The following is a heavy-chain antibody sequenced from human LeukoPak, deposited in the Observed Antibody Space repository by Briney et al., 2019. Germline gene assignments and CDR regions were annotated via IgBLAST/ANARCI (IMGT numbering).Heavy chain of an antibody. J-gene: IGHJ6*04. V-gene: IGHV3-48*04. CDR3: AELGITMIGGV. D-gene: IGHD3-10*02. CDR2: ISSSGSTI. CDR1: RFIFTNYG. Sequence: GGSLRLSCAASRFIFTNYGMSWVRQAPGKGLEWVSYISSSGSTIYYADSVKGRFTISRDNAKNSLYLQMNSLRAEDTAVYYCAELGITMIGGVWGKGTTVTISS.